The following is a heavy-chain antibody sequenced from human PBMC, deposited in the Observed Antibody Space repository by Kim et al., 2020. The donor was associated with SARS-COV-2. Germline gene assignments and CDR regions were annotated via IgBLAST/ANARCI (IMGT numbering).Heavy chain of an antibody. J-gene: IGHJ6*02. CDR3: ARGWIQLWPGVYYYGMDV. V-gene: IGHV1-69*13. CDR1: GGTFSSYA. D-gene: IGHD5-18*01. CDR2: IIPIFGTA. Sequence: SVKVSCKASGGTFSSYAISWVRQAPGQGLEWMGGIIPIFGTANYAQKFQGRVTITADESTSTAYMELSSLRSEDTAVYYCARGWIQLWPGVYYYGMDVWGQGTTVTVSS.